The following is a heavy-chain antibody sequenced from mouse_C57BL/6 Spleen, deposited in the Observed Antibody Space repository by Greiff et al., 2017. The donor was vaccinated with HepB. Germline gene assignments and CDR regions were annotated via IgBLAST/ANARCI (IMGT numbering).Heavy chain of an antibody. CDR3: ARSLGGNYYYAMDY. J-gene: IGHJ4*01. D-gene: IGHD2-1*01. V-gene: IGHV1-81*01. Sequence: QVQLQQSGAELARPGASVKLSCKASGYTFTSYGISWVKQRTGQGLEWIGEIYPRSGNTYYNEKFKGKATLTADKSSSTAYMELRSLTSEDSAVYVCARSLGGNYYYAMDYWGQGTSVTVSS. CDR1: GYTFTSYG. CDR2: IYPRSGNT.